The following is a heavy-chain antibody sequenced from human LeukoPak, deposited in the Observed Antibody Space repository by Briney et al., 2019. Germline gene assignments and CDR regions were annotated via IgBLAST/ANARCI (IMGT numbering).Heavy chain of an antibody. Sequence: PGGSLRLSCAASGFTFSSYWMSWVRQAPGKGLEWVANIKQDGSEKYYVDSVKGRFTISRDNAKNSLYLQMNSLRAEDTAVYYCARGYGLAVAGFFDYWGQGTLVTVSS. D-gene: IGHD6-19*01. CDR2: IKQDGSEK. CDR1: GFTFSSYW. V-gene: IGHV3-7*01. J-gene: IGHJ4*02. CDR3: ARGYGLAVAGFFDY.